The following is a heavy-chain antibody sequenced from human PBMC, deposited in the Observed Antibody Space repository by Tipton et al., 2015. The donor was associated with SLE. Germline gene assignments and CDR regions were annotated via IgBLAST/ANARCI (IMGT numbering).Heavy chain of an antibody. Sequence: QSGAEVKKPGASVKVSCKASGYTFTSYYMHWVRQAPGQGLEWMGIINPSGGSTSYAQKFQGRVTMTRDTSTSTVYMELSSLRSDDTAVYYCAGERSDQYGMDVWGQGTTVTVSS. V-gene: IGHV1-46*01. J-gene: IGHJ6*02. CDR3: AGERSDQYGMDV. CDR1: GYTFTSYY. CDR2: INPSGGST.